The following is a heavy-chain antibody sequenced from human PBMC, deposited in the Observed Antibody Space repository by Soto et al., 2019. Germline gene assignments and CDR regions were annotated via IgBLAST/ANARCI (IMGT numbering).Heavy chain of an antibody. CDR1: GFSLSIYW. J-gene: IGHJ6*02. CDR3: ARGVIGDYGMDV. CDR2: VNNDGSST. Sequence: EVQLVESGGGLVQPGGALRLACAASGFSLSIYWMYWVRQATGKGLVWVSRVNNDGSSTSYADSVKGRFTISRDNAKTTVYLPMHSLRAEDTAVYYCARGVIGDYGMDVWGQGTTVTVSS. D-gene: IGHD7-27*01. V-gene: IGHV3-74*01.